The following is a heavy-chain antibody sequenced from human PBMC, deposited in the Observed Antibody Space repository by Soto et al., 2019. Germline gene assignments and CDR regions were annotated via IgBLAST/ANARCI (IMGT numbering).Heavy chain of an antibody. CDR3: ARSLWFPYYYYYYRMDV. V-gene: IGHV4-59*01. CDR1: GSSISSYY. Sequence: NPSETLSLTCTVSGSSISSYYWSWIRQPPGKGLEWIGYIYYSGSTNYNPSLKSRVTISVDTSKNQFSLKLSSVTAADTAVYYCARSLWFPYYYYYYRMDVWGQGTTVTVSS. CDR2: IYYSGST. J-gene: IGHJ6*02. D-gene: IGHD3-10*01.